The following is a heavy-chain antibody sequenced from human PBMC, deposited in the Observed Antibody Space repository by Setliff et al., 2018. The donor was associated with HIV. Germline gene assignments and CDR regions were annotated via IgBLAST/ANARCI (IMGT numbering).Heavy chain of an antibody. Sequence: PGESLKISCKGSGYSFTNYWIGWVRQMPGRGLEWMGIIYPGDSSAKYSPSFQGRVTISADKSISTAFLQWSSLHVSDTAIYYCARGGYSHGSAFDLWGQGTMVTVSS. V-gene: IGHV5-51*01. CDR3: ARGGYSHGSAFDL. CDR1: GYSFTNYW. CDR2: IYPGDSSA. D-gene: IGHD5-18*01. J-gene: IGHJ3*01.